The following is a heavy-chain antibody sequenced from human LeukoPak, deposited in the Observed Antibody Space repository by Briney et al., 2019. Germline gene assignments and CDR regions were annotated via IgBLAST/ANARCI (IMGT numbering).Heavy chain of an antibody. Sequence: SETLSLTCTVSGYSISSGYYWGWIRQPPGKGLEWIGSMYHSGTTSYNPSLKSRVTMSVDTSKNQFSLKLSSVTAADTAVYYCARDTTAGYFDYWGQGTLVTVSS. V-gene: IGHV4-38-2*02. J-gene: IGHJ4*02. CDR3: ARDTTAGYFDY. CDR1: GYSISSGYY. CDR2: MYHSGTT. D-gene: IGHD4-17*01.